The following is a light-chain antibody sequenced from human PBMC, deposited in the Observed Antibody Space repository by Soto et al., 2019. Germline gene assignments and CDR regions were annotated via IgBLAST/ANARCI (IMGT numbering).Light chain of an antibody. V-gene: IGKV1-5*01. CDR1: QSISSW. J-gene: IGKJ4*01. CDR3: QQYNSSPLT. Sequence: DIQMTQSPSTLSASIGDTVTITCRANQSISSWLAWYQQKPGKAPKLLISEGSSLESGVPSRFSGSGSGTEFTLPISSLQPDELATYYCQQYNSSPLTFGGGTKVEIK. CDR2: EGS.